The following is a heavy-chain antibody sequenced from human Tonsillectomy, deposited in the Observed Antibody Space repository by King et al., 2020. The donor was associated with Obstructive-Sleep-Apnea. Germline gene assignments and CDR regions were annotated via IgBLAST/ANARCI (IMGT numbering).Heavy chain of an antibody. CDR3: ARGYDYVLPGMEGAFDY. D-gene: IGHD3-16*01. CDR1: GASISSSSYY. Sequence: QLQESGPGLVKPSETLSLTCTVSGASISSSSYYWGWIRQPPGKGLEWIGNIYYSGSTYYNPSLKSRVSISVDTSKNQFSLKLRSVTAADTAVYYCARGYDYVLPGMEGAFDYWGQGTLVTVSS. V-gene: IGHV4-39*07. J-gene: IGHJ4*02. CDR2: IYYSGST.